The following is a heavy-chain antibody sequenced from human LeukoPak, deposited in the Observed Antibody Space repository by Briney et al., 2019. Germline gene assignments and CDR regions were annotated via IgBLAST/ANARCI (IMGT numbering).Heavy chain of an antibody. CDR2: IKQDGSEK. D-gene: IGHD3-10*01. CDR1: GFTFSSYS. Sequence: PGGSLRLSCAASGFTFSSYSMNWVRQAPGKGLEWVANIKQDGSEKYYVDSVKGRFTISRDNSKNTLYLQMNSLRAEDTAVYYCAKDPEDYYGSGSYVDYWGQGTLVTVSS. V-gene: IGHV3-7*01. J-gene: IGHJ4*02. CDR3: AKDPEDYYGSGSYVDY.